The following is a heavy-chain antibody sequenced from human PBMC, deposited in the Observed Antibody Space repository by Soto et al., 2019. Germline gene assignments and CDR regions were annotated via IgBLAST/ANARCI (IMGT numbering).Heavy chain of an antibody. V-gene: IGHV3-74*01. CDR3: ARRLGSLPTANLDL. Sequence: GGSLRLSCAASGFTFSSYWMHWVRQAPGKGLVWVSRINSDGSSTNYADFVKGRFAISRDNAKNTLYLQMNSLRAEDTAVYYCARRLGSLPTANLDLWGRGTLVTVSS. CDR2: INSDGSST. D-gene: IGHD1-1*01. CDR1: GFTFSSYW. J-gene: IGHJ2*01.